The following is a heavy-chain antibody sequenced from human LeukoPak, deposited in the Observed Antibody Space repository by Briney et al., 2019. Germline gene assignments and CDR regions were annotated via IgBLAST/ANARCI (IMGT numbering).Heavy chain of an antibody. V-gene: IGHV1-69*04. Sequence: GSSVKVSCKASGGTFSSYAISWVRQAPGQELEWMGRIIPIFGIANYAQKFQGRVTITADKSTSTAYMELSSLRSEDTAVYYCARGGGSYSDDAFDIWGQGTMVTVSS. CDR3: ARGGGSYSDDAFDI. D-gene: IGHD1-26*01. CDR1: GGTFSSYA. CDR2: IIPIFGIA. J-gene: IGHJ3*02.